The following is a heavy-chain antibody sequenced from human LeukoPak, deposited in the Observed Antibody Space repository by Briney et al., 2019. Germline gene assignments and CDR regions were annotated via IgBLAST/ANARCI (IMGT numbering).Heavy chain of an antibody. CDR2: INPNSGGT. CDR3: ARGGVRTAASSLGY. CDR1: GYTFSDYY. D-gene: IGHD6-13*01. V-gene: IGHV1-2*02. J-gene: IGHJ4*01. Sequence: ASVKVSCKASGYTFSDYYLHWVRQAPGQGLEWVGWINPNSGGTNFAQKFRGRVTMTRDTSLTTAYMELTRLKSDDTAVYYCARGGVRTAASSLGYWGQGTLVTVSS.